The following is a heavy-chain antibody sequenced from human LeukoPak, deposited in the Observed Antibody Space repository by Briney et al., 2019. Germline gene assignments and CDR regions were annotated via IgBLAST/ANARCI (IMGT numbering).Heavy chain of an antibody. CDR3: ARVRGSAFDM. J-gene: IGHJ3*02. D-gene: IGHD3-10*01. Sequence: GGSLRLSCAASGFTFSYYWMHWVRQAPGEGLVWVSRVNSDGRSTDYADSVKGRFTISRDNARNTVYLQMNSLRGEDMAVYYCARVRGSAFDMWGQGTMVTVSS. CDR2: VNSDGRST. V-gene: IGHV3-74*01. CDR1: GFTFSYYW.